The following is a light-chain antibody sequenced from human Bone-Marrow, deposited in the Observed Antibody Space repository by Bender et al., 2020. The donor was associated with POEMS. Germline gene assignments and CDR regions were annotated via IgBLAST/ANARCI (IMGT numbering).Light chain of an antibody. V-gene: IGLV2-11*01. J-gene: IGLJ3*02. CDR2: DVT. CDR1: TSDVGGYDF. Sequence: QSALTQPRSLSGSPGQSVTISCTGTTSDVGGYDFVSWYQQHPGEAPKLMIWDVTKRPSGVPDRFSGSKSGNTASLTISRLQAEDEAEYYCCSYAGRNTVLFGGGTRLTVL. CDR3: CSYAGRNTVL.